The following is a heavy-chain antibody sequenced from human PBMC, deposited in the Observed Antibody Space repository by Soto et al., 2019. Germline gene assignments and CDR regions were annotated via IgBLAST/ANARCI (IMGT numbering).Heavy chain of an antibody. CDR3: ARGQGYGEVPKLLVEGYFDY. CDR2: INHSGST. V-gene: IGHV4-34*01. D-gene: IGHD4-17*01. CDR1: GGSFSGYY. J-gene: IGHJ4*02. Sequence: SETLSLTCAVYGGSFSGYYWSWIRQPPGKGLEWIGEINHSGSTNYNPSLKSRVTISVDTSKNQFSLKLSSVTAADTAVYYCARGQGYGEVPKLLVEGYFDYWGQGTLVTVSS.